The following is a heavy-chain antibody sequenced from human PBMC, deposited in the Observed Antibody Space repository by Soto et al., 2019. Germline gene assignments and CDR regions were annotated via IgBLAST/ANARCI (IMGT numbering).Heavy chain of an antibody. CDR3: AKPLPSGHLFDY. J-gene: IGHJ4*02. V-gene: IGHV3-30*18. CDR1: GFTFSSYG. Sequence: GGSLRLSCAASGFTFSSYGMHWVRQAPGKGLEWVAVISYDGSNKYYAESVKGRFTISRDNSKNTLYLQMNSLRAEDTAVYYCAKPLPSGHLFDYWGQGTLVTVSS. CDR2: ISYDGSNK. D-gene: IGHD3-10*01.